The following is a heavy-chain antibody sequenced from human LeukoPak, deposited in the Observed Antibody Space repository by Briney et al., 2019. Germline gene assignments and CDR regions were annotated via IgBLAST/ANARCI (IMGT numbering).Heavy chain of an antibody. J-gene: IGHJ6*03. D-gene: IGHD3-3*01. Sequence: SETLSLTCTVSGVSISSYYWSWIRQPPGKGLEWIGYIYTSGSTNYNPSLKSRVTISVDTSKNQFSLKLSSVTAADTAVYYCARHSDTYDFWSGYRPPYYMDVWGKGTTVTVSS. CDR1: GVSISSYY. CDR2: IYTSGST. CDR3: ARHSDTYDFWSGYRPPYYMDV. V-gene: IGHV4-4*09.